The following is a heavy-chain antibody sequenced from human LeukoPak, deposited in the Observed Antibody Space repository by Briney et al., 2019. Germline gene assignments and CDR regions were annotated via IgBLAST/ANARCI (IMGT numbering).Heavy chain of an antibody. CDR1: GFTFSSYG. CDR3: AKDRPLKVVRGVIDY. CDR2: ISYGGSNK. J-gene: IGHJ4*02. V-gene: IGHV3-30*18. Sequence: GGSLRLSCAASGFTFSSYGMHWVRQAPGKGLEWVAVISYGGSNKYYADSVKGRFAISRDNSKNTLYLQMNSLRAEDTAVYYCAKDRPLKVVRGVIDYWGQGTLVTVSS. D-gene: IGHD3-10*01.